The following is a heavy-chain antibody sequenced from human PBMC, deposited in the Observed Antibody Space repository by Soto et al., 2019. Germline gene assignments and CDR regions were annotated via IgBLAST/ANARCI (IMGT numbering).Heavy chain of an antibody. V-gene: IGHV3-30*18. J-gene: IGHJ6*02. CDR1: GFTFSSYG. CDR2: ISYDGSNK. CDR3: AKSVVVALRYYYYYGMDV. D-gene: IGHD2-15*01. Sequence: PGGSLRLSCAASGFTFSSYGMHWVRQAPGKGLEWVAVISYDGSNKYYADSVKGRFTISRDNSKNTLYLQMNSLRAEDTAVYYCAKSVVVALRYYYYYGMDVWGQGTTVTVSS.